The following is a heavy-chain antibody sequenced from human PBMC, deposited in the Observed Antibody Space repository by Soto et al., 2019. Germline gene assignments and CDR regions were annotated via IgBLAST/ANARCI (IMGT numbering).Heavy chain of an antibody. D-gene: IGHD1-1*01. CDR2: IYHSGST. V-gene: IGHV4-4*02. CDR3: ARARVEMSTISFPLFDY. J-gene: IGHJ4*02. Sequence: QVQLQESGPGLVKPSGTLSLTCAVSGGSISSSNWWSWVRHPPGKGLERIGEIYHSGSTDYNPSLKSRVTISVDKSKDQFSLKLSSVTAADTAVYYCARARVEMSTISFPLFDYWGQGTLVPVSS. CDR1: GGSISSSNW.